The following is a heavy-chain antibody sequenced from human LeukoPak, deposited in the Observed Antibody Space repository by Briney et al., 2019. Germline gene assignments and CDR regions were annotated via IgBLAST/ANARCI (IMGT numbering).Heavy chain of an antibody. J-gene: IGHJ4*02. CDR2: IYYSGST. V-gene: IGHV4-61*01. CDR3: ARGLSVGATEGRFDY. CDR1: GGSISSSSYY. D-gene: IGHD1-26*01. Sequence: SETLSLTCTVSGGSISSSSYYWSWIRQPPGKGLEWIGYIYYSGSTNYNPSLKSRVTISVDTSKNQFSLKLSSVTAADTAVYYCARGLSVGATEGRFDYWGQGTLVTVSS.